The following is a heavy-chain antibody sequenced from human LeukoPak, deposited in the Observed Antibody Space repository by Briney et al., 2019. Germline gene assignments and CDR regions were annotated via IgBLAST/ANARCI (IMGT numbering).Heavy chain of an antibody. D-gene: IGHD2-2*01. J-gene: IGHJ4*02. CDR2: ISSSGSTI. CDR1: GFTFNIYE. Sequence: GGSLRLSCAATGFTFNIYEMNWVRQAPGKGLEWVSYISSSGSTIYYADSVKGRFTISRDNAKNSLYLQMNSLRAEDTAVYYCARETDSTLFDHWGQGTLVTVSS. CDR3: ARETDSTLFDH. V-gene: IGHV3-48*03.